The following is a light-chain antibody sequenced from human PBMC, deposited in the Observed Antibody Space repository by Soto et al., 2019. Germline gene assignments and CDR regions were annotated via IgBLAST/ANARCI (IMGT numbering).Light chain of an antibody. Sequence: DIQMTQAPSSLSASVGDRVTITCRASQSIRNDLGWYQQNPGKAPKRLIYAASTLQNGVPSRFSGSGSGTECTLTISSLQPEDFATYYCQHHNRYLALTFGGGTKVEIK. CDR2: AAS. CDR3: QHHNRYLALT. J-gene: IGKJ4*01. CDR1: QSIRND. V-gene: IGKV1-17*01.